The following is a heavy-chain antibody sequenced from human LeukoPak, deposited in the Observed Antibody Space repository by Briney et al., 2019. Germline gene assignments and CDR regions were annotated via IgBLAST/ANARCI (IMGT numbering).Heavy chain of an antibody. J-gene: IGHJ6*03. D-gene: IGHD3-22*01. CDR3: ARRTIADYYDSSGYYSPNYYYYYMDV. CDR1: GGSISSGNFY. V-gene: IGHV4-61*09. Sequence: RASETLSLTCTVSGGSISSGNFYWSWIRQPAGKGLEWIGHIYTSGSTNYNPSLKSRVTISVDTSKNQFSLKLSSVTAADTAVYYCARRTIADYYDSSGYYSPNYYYYYMDVWGKGTTVTVSS. CDR2: IYTSGST.